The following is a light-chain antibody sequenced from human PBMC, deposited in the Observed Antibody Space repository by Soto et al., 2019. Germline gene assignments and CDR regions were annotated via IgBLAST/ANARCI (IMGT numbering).Light chain of an antibody. J-gene: IGLJ2*01. CDR1: SSDVGGYNY. Sequence: QSALTQPRSVSGSPGQSVTISCTGNSSDVGGYNYVSWYQHHPGKAPKLMIYDVGKRPSGVPDRFSGSKSDNTASLTISGLQAEDEADYYCCSYAGSYVVVGGGTKLTVL. CDR2: DVG. CDR3: CSYAGSYVV. V-gene: IGLV2-11*01.